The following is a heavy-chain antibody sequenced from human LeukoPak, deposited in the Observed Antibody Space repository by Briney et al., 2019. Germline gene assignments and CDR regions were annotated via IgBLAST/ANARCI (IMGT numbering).Heavy chain of an antibody. Sequence: SETLSLTCAVSGGSISSSSYYWGWIRQPPGKGLEWIGSIYYSGSTYYSPSRKSRVTISVDTSKNQFSLRLSSVTAADTAVYYCARWFYHDSSGYSSDAFDIWGQGTMVTVSS. CDR3: ARWFYHDSSGYSSDAFDI. D-gene: IGHD3-22*01. J-gene: IGHJ3*02. V-gene: IGHV4-39*07. CDR2: IYYSGST. CDR1: GGSISSSSYY.